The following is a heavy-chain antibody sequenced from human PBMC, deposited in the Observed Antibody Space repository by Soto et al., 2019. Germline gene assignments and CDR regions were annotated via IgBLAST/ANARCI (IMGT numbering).Heavy chain of an antibody. CDR3: TTAHPPYTEAFDI. V-gene: IGHV3-15*01. CDR1: GFTFSNAW. D-gene: IGHD2-2*02. J-gene: IGHJ3*02. Sequence: GGSLRLSCAASGFTFSNAWMTWVRQAPGKGLEWVGRIKSKTDGGTTDYAAPVKGRFTISRDDSKNTLYLQLNSLKTEDTAVYYCTTAHPPYTEAFDIWGQGTMVTVSS. CDR2: IKSKTDGGTT.